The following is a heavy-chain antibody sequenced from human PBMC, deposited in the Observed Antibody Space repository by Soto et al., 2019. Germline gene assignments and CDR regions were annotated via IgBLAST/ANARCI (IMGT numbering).Heavy chain of an antibody. D-gene: IGHD1-1*01. Sequence: SQTLSITCDISGDSVSSDSAAWNWIRQSPSRGLEWLGRTYYRSKWYSDYAESVKSRITINPDTSTNQFSLQLNSVTPEDTAVYYCVRDRPQVTTDDYYYFGMDVWGQGTTVTVSS. CDR2: TYYRSKWYS. V-gene: IGHV6-1*01. CDR3: VRDRPQVTTDDYYYFGMDV. J-gene: IGHJ6*02. CDR1: GDSVSSDSAA.